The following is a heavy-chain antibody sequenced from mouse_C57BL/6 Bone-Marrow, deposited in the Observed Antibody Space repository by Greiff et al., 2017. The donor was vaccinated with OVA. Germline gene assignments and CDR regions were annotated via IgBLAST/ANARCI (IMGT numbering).Heavy chain of an antibody. CDR2: IYPRDGST. V-gene: IGHV1-78*01. J-gene: IGHJ4*01. CDR1: GYTFTDHT. CDR3: ARRDYYGSNAMDY. D-gene: IGHD1-1*01. Sequence: LQESDAELVKPGASVKISCKVSGYTFTDHTIHWMKQRPEQGLEWIGYIYPRDGSTKYNEKFKGKATLTADKSSSTAYMQLNSLTSEDSAVYFCARRDYYGSNAMDYWGQGTSVTVSS.